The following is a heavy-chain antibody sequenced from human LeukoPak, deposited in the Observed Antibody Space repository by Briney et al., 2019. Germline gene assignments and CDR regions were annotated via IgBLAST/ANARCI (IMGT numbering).Heavy chain of an antibody. CDR2: IYSGDSDA. D-gene: IGHD3-10*01. J-gene: IGHJ4*02. CDR3: ARPRGGSGSSLGFDY. CDR1: GYSFTSYW. Sequence: GESLRISCKGSGYSFTSYWIGWVRQMPGKGLEWMGIIYSGDSDARSSPSFQGQATISADKSITTAYLQWSSLKASDTAMYYCARPRGGSGSSLGFDYWGQGTLVTVSS. V-gene: IGHV5-51*01.